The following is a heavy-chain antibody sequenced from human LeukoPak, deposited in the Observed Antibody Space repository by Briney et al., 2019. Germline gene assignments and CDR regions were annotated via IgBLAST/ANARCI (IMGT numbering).Heavy chain of an antibody. CDR1: GFTFSSYW. V-gene: IGHV3-7*01. CDR3: AREALGATKPRGLWFGEQKRNYYMDV. D-gene: IGHD3-10*01. J-gene: IGHJ6*03. Sequence: GGSLRLSCAASGFTFSSYWMSWVRQAPGKGLEWVANIKQDGSEKYYVDSVKGRFTISRDNAKNSLYLQMNSLRAEDTAVYYCAREALGATKPRGLWFGEQKRNYYMDVWGKGTTVTVSS. CDR2: IKQDGSEK.